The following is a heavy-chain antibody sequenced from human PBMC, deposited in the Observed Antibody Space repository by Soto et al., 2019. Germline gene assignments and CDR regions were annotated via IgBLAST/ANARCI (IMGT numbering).Heavy chain of an antibody. CDR2: ISYDGSNK. J-gene: IGHJ6*02. V-gene: IGHV3-30*18. Sequence: QVQLVESGGGVVQPGRSLRLSCAASGFTFSSYGMHWVRQAPGKGLEWVAVISYDGSNKYYADSVKGRFTISRDNSKNSLYLQMNSLRAEDTAVYYCAKDGSSIAVAGAAYYYGMDVWGQGTTVTVSS. CDR1: GFTFSSYG. D-gene: IGHD6-19*01. CDR3: AKDGSSIAVAGAAYYYGMDV.